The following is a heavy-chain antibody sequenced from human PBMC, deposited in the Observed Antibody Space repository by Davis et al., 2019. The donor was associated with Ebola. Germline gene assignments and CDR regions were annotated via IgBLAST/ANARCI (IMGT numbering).Heavy chain of an antibody. Sequence: PSETLSLTCTVSGGSISSYYWSWIRQPPGKGLEWIGYIYYSGSTNYNPSLKSRVTISVDTSKNQFSLKLSSVTAADTAVYYCAIGGSVYYDFWSGRAGDAFDIWGQGTMVTVSS. CDR3: AIGGSVYYDFWSGRAGDAFDI. J-gene: IGHJ3*02. CDR1: GGSISSYY. V-gene: IGHV4-59*01. D-gene: IGHD3-3*01. CDR2: IYYSGST.